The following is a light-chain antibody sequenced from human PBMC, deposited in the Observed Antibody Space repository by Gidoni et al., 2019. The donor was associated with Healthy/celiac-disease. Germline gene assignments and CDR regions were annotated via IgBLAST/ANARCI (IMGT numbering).Light chain of an antibody. J-gene: IGLJ2*01. CDR3: SSYTSSSTLV. CDR2: EFS. CDR1: NSDVGGYNY. V-gene: IGLV2-14*01. Sequence: QSALTQPASVSGSPGQSITISCTGTNSDVGGYNYVSWYQQHPGKAPKFMIYEFSNRPSGVSNRFSGSKSGNTASLTISGLQAEDEAHYYCSSYTSSSTLVFGGGTKLTVL.